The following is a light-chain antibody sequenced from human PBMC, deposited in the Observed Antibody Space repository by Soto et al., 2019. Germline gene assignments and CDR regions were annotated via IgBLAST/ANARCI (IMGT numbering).Light chain of an antibody. Sequence: QSALTQHASVSGSPGQSITISCTGTSVDVGSYNLVSWYQQYPGKAPKLMIYEGSKRPSGVSNRFSGSKSGNTASLTISGLQAEDEADYHCCSYAGSSTWVFGEGTKLTVL. CDR1: SVDVGSYNL. J-gene: IGLJ3*02. CDR3: CSYAGSSTWV. CDR2: EGS. V-gene: IGLV2-23*01.